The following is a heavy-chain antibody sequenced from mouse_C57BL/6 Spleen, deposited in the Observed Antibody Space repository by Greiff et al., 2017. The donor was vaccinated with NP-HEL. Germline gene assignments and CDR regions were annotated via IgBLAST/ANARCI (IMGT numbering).Heavy chain of an antibody. CDR3: ARRGATMAFFDY. CDR1: GYTFTSYW. J-gene: IGHJ2*01. Sequence: QVQLQQSGAELVKPGASVKLSCKASGYTFTSYWITWVKQRPGHGLEWIGDIYPGSGSTNYNEKFKSKATLTVDTSSSTAYMQLSSLTSEDSAVYYCARRGATMAFFDYWGQGTTLTVSS. D-gene: IGHD2-1*01. V-gene: IGHV1-55*01. CDR2: IYPGSGST.